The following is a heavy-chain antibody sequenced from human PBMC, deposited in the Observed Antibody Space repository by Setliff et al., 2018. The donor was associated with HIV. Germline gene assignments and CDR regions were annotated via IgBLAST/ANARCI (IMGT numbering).Heavy chain of an antibody. V-gene: IGHV4-4*07. CDR3: ARLRPSVADRSYSDH. CDR1: GGSISSYY. J-gene: IGHJ4*02. D-gene: IGHD6-19*01. CDR2: IYTSGST. Sequence: PSETLSLTCTVSGGSISSYYWSWIRQPAGKGLEWIGRIYTSGSTNYNPSLKSRVTMSVDTSKNQFSLKVNSVTAADTAVYYCARLRPSVADRSYSDHWGQGTLVTVSS.